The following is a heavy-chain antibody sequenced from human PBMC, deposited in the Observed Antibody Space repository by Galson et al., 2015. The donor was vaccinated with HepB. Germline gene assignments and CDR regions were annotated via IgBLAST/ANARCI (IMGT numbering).Heavy chain of an antibody. D-gene: IGHD7-27*01. CDR3: ARRPGAAFDI. J-gene: IGHJ3*02. CDR2: IYPRDSDA. CDR1: GYTFTNNW. V-gene: IGHV5-51*01. Sequence: QSGAEVKKSGEFLKISCKGSGYTFTNNWIAWVRQQPGKGLGWMGNIYPRDSDARYSPSFQGQVTMSVDKSFNTAYLQWSSLKASDTAMYYCARRPGAAFDIWGQGTMVTVSS.